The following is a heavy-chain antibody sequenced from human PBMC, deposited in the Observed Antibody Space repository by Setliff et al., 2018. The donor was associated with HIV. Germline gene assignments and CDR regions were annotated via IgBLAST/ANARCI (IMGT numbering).Heavy chain of an antibody. J-gene: IGHJ5*01. CDR2: IKQDGSEK. CDR1: GFTLSNYW. CDR3: ARDLWNYGIDS. Sequence: PGGSLRLSCAASGFTLSNYWMSWVRQAPGKGLEWVANIKQDGSEKYYVDSVKGRFTISRDNAKNSLYLQMNSLRVEDTAVYYCARDLWNYGIDSWGQGILVTVSS. V-gene: IGHV3-7*03. D-gene: IGHD1-7*01.